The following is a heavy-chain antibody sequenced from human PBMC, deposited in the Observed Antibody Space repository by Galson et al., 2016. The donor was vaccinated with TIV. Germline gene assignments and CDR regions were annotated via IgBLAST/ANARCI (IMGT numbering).Heavy chain of an antibody. CDR1: GYTFTGYY. Sequence: SVKVSCKASGYTFTGYYIHWVRQAPGQGLEYLGRINPNSGAKNSARKFQDRVTMTRDKSINTAYLELSSLRSDDTALYYCARSYYYDDRPFDYWGQGTLVTVSS. V-gene: IGHV1-2*06. CDR2: INPNSGAK. D-gene: IGHD3-22*01. J-gene: IGHJ4*02. CDR3: ARSYYYDDRPFDY.